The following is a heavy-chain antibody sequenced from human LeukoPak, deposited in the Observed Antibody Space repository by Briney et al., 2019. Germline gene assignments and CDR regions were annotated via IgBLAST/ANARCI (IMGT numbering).Heavy chain of an antibody. J-gene: IGHJ4*02. CDR2: ISGGGGST. CDR3: AKETRSSSWDY. CDR1: GFTFSTYP. D-gene: IGHD6-6*01. Sequence: GGPRRLSFAPSGFTFSTYPRSGARQAPGRGREWVSAISGGGGSTYYADSVKGRFTISRDNSKNTLYLQMNSLRAEDTAVYYCAKETRSSSWDYWGQGTLVTVSS. V-gene: IGHV3-23*01.